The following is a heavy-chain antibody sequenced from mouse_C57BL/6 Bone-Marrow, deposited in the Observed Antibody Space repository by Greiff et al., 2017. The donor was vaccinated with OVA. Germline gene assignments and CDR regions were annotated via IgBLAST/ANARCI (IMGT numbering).Heavy chain of an antibody. V-gene: IGHV1-82*01. J-gene: IGHJ4*01. CDR1: GYAFSSSW. CDR2: IYPGDGDT. CDR3: ARYAMDY. Sequence: VHLVESGPELVKPGASVKISCKASGYAFSSSWMNWVKQRPGKGLEWIGRIYPGDGDTNYNGKLKGKATLTAAKSSSTAYMQLSSLTSEDSAVYFYARYAMDYWGQGTSVTVSS.